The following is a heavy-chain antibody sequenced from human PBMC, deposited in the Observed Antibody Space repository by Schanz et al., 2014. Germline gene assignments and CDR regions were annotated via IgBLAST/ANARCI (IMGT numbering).Heavy chain of an antibody. J-gene: IGHJ4*02. CDR3: VSQTGSPNY. V-gene: IGHV3-48*01. D-gene: IGHD6-13*01. Sequence: EVQLVESGGGLVQPGGSLRLSCAASGFTFSGYSMNWVRQAPGEGLEWVAYISSSSSTIHYADSVKGRFTISRDNAKNSLYLQMDSLRAEDTAVYFCVSQTGSPNYWGQGTLVTVSS. CDR2: ISSSSSTI. CDR1: GFTFSGYS.